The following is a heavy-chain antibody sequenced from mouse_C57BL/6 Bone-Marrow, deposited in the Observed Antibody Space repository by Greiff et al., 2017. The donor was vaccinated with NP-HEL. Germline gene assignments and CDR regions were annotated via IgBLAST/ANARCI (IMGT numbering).Heavy chain of an antibody. CDR1: GYTFTDYN. D-gene: IGHD1-1*01. Sequence: VQLQQPGPELVKPGASVKIPCKASGYTFTDYNMDWVKQSHGKSLEWIGDINPNNGGTIYNQKFKGKATLTVDKSSSTAYMELRSLTSEDTAVYYCARKLYYYGSSSFAYWGQGTLVTVSA. V-gene: IGHV1-18*01. J-gene: IGHJ3*01. CDR3: ARKLYYYGSSSFAY. CDR2: INPNNGGT.